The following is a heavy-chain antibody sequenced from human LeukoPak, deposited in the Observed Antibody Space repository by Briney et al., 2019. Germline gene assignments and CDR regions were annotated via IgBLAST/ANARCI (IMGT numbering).Heavy chain of an antibody. CDR1: GGSFSGYY. D-gene: IGHD3-9*01. CDR3: ARRYFDWLMRTNNWFDP. CDR2: INHSGST. Sequence: SETLSLTCAVYGGSFSGYYWSWIRQPPGKGLEWIGEINHSGSTNYNPSLKSRVTISVDTSKNQFSLKLSSVTAADTAVYYCARRYFDWLMRTNNWFDPWGQGTLVTVSS. J-gene: IGHJ5*02. V-gene: IGHV4-34*01.